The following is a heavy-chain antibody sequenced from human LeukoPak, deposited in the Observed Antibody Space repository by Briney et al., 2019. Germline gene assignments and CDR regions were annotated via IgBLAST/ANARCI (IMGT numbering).Heavy chain of an antibody. CDR2: IKQDGSEK. CDR1: GFTFSSYW. V-gene: IGHV3-7*03. D-gene: IGHD2/OR15-2a*01. Sequence: GGSLRLSCAASGFTFSSYWMRWVRQAPGKGLEWVANIKQDGSEKYYVDSVKGRFTISRDNAKNSLYQQMNSLRVEDTAVYYCAVEYNSSPYAFDIWGQGTKVTVSS. CDR3: AVEYNSSPYAFDI. J-gene: IGHJ3*02.